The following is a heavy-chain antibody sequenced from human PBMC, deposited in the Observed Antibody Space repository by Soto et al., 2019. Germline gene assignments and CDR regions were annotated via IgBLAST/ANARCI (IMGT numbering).Heavy chain of an antibody. CDR2: IKQDGGEK. D-gene: IGHD1-1*01. CDR3: AGEGPTYNFDH. CDR1: GFSLSGNW. Sequence: EVQLVESGGGLVQPGGSLRLSCVGSGFSLSGNWMNWVRQAPGKGLEWVANIKQDGGEKYYVDSVKGRFIISRDNARNTLYLQMSFLRVEDTAIYYCAGEGPTYNFDHWGQGTPVTVSS. V-gene: IGHV3-7*01. J-gene: IGHJ4*02.